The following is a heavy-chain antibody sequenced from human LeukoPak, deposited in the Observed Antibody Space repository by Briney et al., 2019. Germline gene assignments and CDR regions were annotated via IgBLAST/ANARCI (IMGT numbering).Heavy chain of an antibody. J-gene: IGHJ4*02. CDR1: GFTFSSYA. CDR2: ISYDGSNK. CDR3: ARERRIVVVSYYFDY. Sequence: PGGSLRLSCAASGFTFSSYAMHWVRQAPGMGLEWVAVISYDGSNKYYADSVKGRFTISRDNSKNTLYLQMNSLRAEDTAVYYCARERRIVVVSYYFDYWGQGTLVTVSS. V-gene: IGHV3-30-3*01. D-gene: IGHD3-22*01.